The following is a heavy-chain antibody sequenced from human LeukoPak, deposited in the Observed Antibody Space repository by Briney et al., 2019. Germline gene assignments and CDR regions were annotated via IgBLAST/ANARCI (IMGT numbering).Heavy chain of an antibody. CDR3: ATRKYSSCGPFDY. CDR2: ISGSGGST. D-gene: IGHD5-12*01. V-gene: IGHV3-23*01. Sequence: GGSLRLSCAASGFTFSSYAMSWVRQAPGKGLEWVSAISGSGGSTYYADSVKGRFTISRDNSKNTLYLQMNSLRAEDTAVYYCATRKYSSCGPFDYWGQGTLVTVSS. J-gene: IGHJ4*02. CDR1: GFTFSSYA.